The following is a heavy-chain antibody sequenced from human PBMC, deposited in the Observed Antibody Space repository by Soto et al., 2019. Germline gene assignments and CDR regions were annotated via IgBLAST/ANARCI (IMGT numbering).Heavy chain of an antibody. D-gene: IGHD3-9*01. V-gene: IGHV3-21*01. J-gene: IGHJ6*02. CDR3: ARDAYYDILTGYYRVPYGMDV. Sequence: LRLSCAASGFTFSSYSMNWVRQAPGKGLEWVSSISSSSSYIYYADSVKGRFTISRDNAKNSLYLQMNSLRAEDTAVYYCARDAYYDILTGYYRVPYGMDVWGQGTTVTVSS. CDR2: ISSSSSYI. CDR1: GFTFSSYS.